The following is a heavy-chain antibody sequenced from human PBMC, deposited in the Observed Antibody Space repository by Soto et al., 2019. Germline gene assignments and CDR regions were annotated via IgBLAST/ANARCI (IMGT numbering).Heavy chain of an antibody. J-gene: IGHJ4*02. CDR1: GDSISRSSFY. CDR2: VYFSGST. V-gene: IGHV4-39*01. Sequence: QVQLQESGPGLVKPSETLSLTCIVSGDSISRSSFYWGWIRQPPGKGLECIGIVYFSGSTNYNPYFMLRVTMSVDTSKNQFSLKLSSVTAADTAVYYCARNVRSGSYFDFWGQGTLVTVPS. CDR3: ARNVRSGSYFDF. D-gene: IGHD1-26*01.